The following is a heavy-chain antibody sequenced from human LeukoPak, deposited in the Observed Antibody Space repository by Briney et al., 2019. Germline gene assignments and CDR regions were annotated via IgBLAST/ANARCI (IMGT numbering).Heavy chain of an antibody. CDR2: INHSGST. J-gene: IGHJ4*02. CDR1: GGSFSGYY. Sequence: PSETLSLTCAVYGGSFSGYYWSWIRQPPGKGLEWIGEINHSGSTNYNPSLKGRVTISVDTSKNQFSLKLSSVTAADTAVYYCARGWTYSSSSPHYFDYWGQGTLVTVSS. CDR3: ARGWTYSSSSPHYFDY. D-gene: IGHD6-6*01. V-gene: IGHV4-34*01.